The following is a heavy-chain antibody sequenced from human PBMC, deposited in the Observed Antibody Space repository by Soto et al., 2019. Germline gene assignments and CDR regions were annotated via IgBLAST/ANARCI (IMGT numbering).Heavy chain of an antibody. J-gene: IGHJ4*02. CDR1: GFTFSSYS. CDR2: SRNKANSYTT. D-gene: IGHD6-6*01. CDR3: ARSSISPRDFDY. Sequence: GGSLRLSCAASGFTFSSYSMNWVRQAPGKGLEWVSYISSRNKANSYTTEYAASVKGRFSISRDDSKNSLYLEMNNLKTEDTAVYYCARSSISPRDFDYWGQGILVTVSS. V-gene: IGHV3-72*01.